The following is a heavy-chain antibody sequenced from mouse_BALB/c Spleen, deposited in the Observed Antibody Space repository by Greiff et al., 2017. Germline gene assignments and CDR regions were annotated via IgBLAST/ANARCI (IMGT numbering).Heavy chain of an antibody. V-gene: IGHV3-1*02. CDR1: GYSITSGYS. CDR2: IHYSETT. CDR3: AREMVTTSFDY. Sequence: EVKLVESGPDLVKPSQSLSLTCTVTGYSITSGYSWHWIRQFPGNKLEWMGYIHYSETTNYNPSLRSRISITRDTSKNQFFLQLNSVTTEDTATYYCAREMVTTSFDYWGQGTTLTVSS. D-gene: IGHD2-3*01. J-gene: IGHJ2*01.